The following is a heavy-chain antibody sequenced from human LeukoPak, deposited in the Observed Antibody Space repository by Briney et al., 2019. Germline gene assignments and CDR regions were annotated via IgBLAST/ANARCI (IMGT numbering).Heavy chain of an antibody. CDR3: ARALHPLAVVVTAIDY. CDR2: ISSSSSYI. Sequence: PGGSLRLSCAASGFTFSSYSMNWVRQAPGKGLEWASSISSSSSYIYYADSVKGRFTISRDNAKNSLYLQMNSLRAEDTAVYYCARALHPLAVVVTAIDYWGQGTLVTVSS. CDR1: GFTFSSYS. D-gene: IGHD2-21*02. V-gene: IGHV3-21*01. J-gene: IGHJ4*02.